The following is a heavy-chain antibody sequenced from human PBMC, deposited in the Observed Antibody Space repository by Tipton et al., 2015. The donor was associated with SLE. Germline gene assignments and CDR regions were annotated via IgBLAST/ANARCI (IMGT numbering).Heavy chain of an antibody. V-gene: IGHV4-31*03. D-gene: IGHD6-13*01. CDR2: IYYSGST. CDR1: GGSISSGGYY. CDR3: ARDSAAAGAEYFQH. Sequence: TLSLTCTVSGGSISSGGYYWSWIRQHPGKGLEWIGYIYYSGSTYHNPSLKSRVTISVDTSKNQFSLKLSSVTAADTAVYYCARDSAAAGAEYFQHWGQGTLVTVSS. J-gene: IGHJ1*01.